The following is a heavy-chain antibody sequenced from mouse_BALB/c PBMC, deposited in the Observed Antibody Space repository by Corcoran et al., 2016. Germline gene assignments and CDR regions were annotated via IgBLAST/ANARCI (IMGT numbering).Heavy chain of an antibody. CDR3: GRSREGNYVVY. CDR2: IDPANGNT. D-gene: IGHD2-1*01. J-gene: IGHJ2*01. CDR1: GFNIKDTY. Sequence: EVQLQQSGAELVKPGASVKLSCTASGFNIKDTYMHWVQQRPEQGLEWIGRIDPANGNTKYDPKFQGKATMTADTSSNTVYLQLSSLTSEATAVYYCGRSREGNYVVYCGQGTTLTVSS. V-gene: IGHV14-3*02.